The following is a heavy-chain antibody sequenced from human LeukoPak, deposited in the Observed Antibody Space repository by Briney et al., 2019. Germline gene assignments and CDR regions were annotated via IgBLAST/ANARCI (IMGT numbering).Heavy chain of an antibody. Sequence: SQTLSLTCAISGDSVSNNSAAWNWIRQSPSRGLEWLGRTYYRSKWYNDYAVSVKSRITINPDTSKNQFSLQLNSVTPEDTAVYYCARDRGLAVAGTYYYYGMDVWGKGTTVTVSS. J-gene: IGHJ6*04. V-gene: IGHV6-1*01. CDR1: GDSVSNNSAA. CDR3: ARDRGLAVAGTYYYYGMDV. CDR2: TYYRSKWYN. D-gene: IGHD6-19*01.